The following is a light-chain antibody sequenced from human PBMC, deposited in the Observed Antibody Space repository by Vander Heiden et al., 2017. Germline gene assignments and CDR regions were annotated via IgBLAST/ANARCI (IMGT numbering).Light chain of an antibody. V-gene: IGKV2-28*01. CDR3: SQDLQSPRS. Sequence: EIVMIQSPLSLAVTPVEPASSSSGSSQCLLHSSRYSYLDWYLQKPGQSPQLLIYLGSNRASGVPDRFSGSGSGTDFTLTISSVEAEDFGVYYCSQDLQSPRSFGGGTKVEIK. CDR1: QCLLHSSRYSY. CDR2: LGS. J-gene: IGKJ4*01.